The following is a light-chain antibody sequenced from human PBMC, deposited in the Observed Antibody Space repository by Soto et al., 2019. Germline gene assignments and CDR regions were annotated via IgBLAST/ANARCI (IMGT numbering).Light chain of an antibody. J-gene: IGLJ2*01. V-gene: IGLV2-14*03. CDR1: SSDVGGYYY. Sequence: QSALTQPASVSGSPGQSITISCTGTSSDVGGYYYVSWYQQHPATAPKLMIYDVSSRPSGVSNRFSGSKSGNTASLTISGLQAEDEADYYCSSYSSGGTLVFGGGTKVTVL. CDR2: DVS. CDR3: SSYSSGGTLV.